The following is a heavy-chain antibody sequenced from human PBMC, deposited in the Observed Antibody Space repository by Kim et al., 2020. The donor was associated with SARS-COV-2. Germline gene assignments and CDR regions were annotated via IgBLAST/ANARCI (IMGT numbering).Heavy chain of an antibody. Sequence: GGSLRLSCAASGFTFSSYGMHWVRQAPGKGLEWVAVIWYDGSNKYYADSVKGRFTISRDNSKNTLYLQMNSLRAEDTAVYYCARDRRGYSYGFDYWGQGTLVTVSS. J-gene: IGHJ4*02. CDR2: IWYDGSNK. CDR1: GFTFSSYG. CDR3: ARDRRGYSYGFDY. D-gene: IGHD5-18*01. V-gene: IGHV3-33*01.